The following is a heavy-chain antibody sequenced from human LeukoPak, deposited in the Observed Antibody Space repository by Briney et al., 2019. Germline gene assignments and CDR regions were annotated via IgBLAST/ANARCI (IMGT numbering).Heavy chain of an antibody. J-gene: IGHJ4*02. CDR3: ARSLTAAAGDY. CDR1: GYRFTSYW. V-gene: IGHV5-51*01. CDR2: IYPADSDI. Sequence: GESLKISCKGSGYRFTSYWIGWVRQIPGKGLEWMAIIYPADSDIRYSPSFQGQVTISADKSIRTAYLQWSSLKASDTAMYYCARSLTAAAGDYWGQGTLVTVSS. D-gene: IGHD6-25*01.